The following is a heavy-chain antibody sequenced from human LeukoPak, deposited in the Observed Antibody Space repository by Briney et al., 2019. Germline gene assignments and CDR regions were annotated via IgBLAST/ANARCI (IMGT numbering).Heavy chain of an antibody. CDR1: GFTFSSYS. V-gene: IGHV3-9*01. CDR2: ISWNSGSI. CDR3: AKDIGGSYFNWFDP. D-gene: IGHD1-26*01. Sequence: GGSLRLSCAASGFTFSSYSMNWVRQAPGKGLEWVSGISWNSGSIGYADSVKGRFTISRDNAKNSLYLQMNSLRAEGTALYYCAKDIGGSYFNWFDPWGQGTLVTVSS. J-gene: IGHJ5*02.